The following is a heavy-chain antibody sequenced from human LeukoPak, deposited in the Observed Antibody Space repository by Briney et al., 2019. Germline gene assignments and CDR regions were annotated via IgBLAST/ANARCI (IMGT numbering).Heavy chain of an antibody. CDR1: GYTFTSYD. CDR2: MNPNSGNT. CDR3: ARASSSRYHYYYYMDV. V-gene: IGHV1-8*01. D-gene: IGHD6-13*01. J-gene: IGHJ6*03. Sequence: ASVKVSCKASGYTFTSYDINWVRQATGQGLEWMGWMNPNSGNTGYAQKFQGRVTMTRNTSISTAYMELSNLRSEDTAVYYCARASSSRYHYYYYMDVWGKGTTVTVSS.